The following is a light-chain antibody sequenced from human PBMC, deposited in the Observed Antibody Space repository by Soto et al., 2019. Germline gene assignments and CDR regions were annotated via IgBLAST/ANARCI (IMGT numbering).Light chain of an antibody. CDR2: DNS. CDR3: GTWGSSLSVVV. Sequence: QSVLTQSSSVSAAAGQKVSISCSGSYSNIGSNFVSWYQHFPGSAPKLVIYDNSQRPSGIPDRFSGSKSGSSATLGITGLQTGDEADYYCGTWGSSLSVVVFGGGTKLTVL. V-gene: IGLV1-51*01. CDR1: YSNIGSNF. J-gene: IGLJ2*01.